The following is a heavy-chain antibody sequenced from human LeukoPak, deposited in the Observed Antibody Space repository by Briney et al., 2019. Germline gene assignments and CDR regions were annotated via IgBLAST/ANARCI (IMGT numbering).Heavy chain of an antibody. CDR2: ISYDGSNK. CDR3: AKDARKFSIVVVPAASLDY. D-gene: IGHD2-2*01. Sequence: PGGSLRLSCAASGFTFSSYGMHWVRQAPGKGLEWVAVISYDGSNKYYADSVKGRFTISRDNSKNTLYLQMNSLRAEDTAVYYCAKDARKFSIVVVPAASLDYWGQGTLVTVSS. CDR1: GFTFSSYG. V-gene: IGHV3-30*18. J-gene: IGHJ4*02.